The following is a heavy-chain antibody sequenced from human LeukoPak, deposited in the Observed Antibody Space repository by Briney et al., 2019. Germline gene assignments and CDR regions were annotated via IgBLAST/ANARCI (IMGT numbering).Heavy chain of an antibody. D-gene: IGHD4-17*01. V-gene: IGHV3-7*01. CDR1: GFTFDDYG. CDR3: ARDDTVTAYSYNGMDV. CDR2: INQDGSEK. J-gene: IGHJ6*02. Sequence: GGSLRLSCAASGFTFDDYGMSWVRQAPGKGLEWVANINQDGSEKYYVDSVKGRFTISRDNAKNSLYLQMNSLRAEDTAVYYCARDDTVTAYSYNGMDVWGQGTTVTVSS.